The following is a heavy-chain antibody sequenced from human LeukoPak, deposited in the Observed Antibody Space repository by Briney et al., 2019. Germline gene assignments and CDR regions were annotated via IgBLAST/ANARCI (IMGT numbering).Heavy chain of an antibody. CDR1: GGSISSSSYY. CDR2: IYYSGST. V-gene: IGHV4-39*07. Sequence: SETLSLTCTVSGGSISSSSYYWGWIRQPPGKGLEWIGSIYYSGSTYYNPSLKSRVTISVDTSKNQFSLKLSSVTAADTAVYYCARARGIVGAYYFDYWGQGTLVTVSS. CDR3: ARARGIVGAYYFDY. D-gene: IGHD1-26*01. J-gene: IGHJ4*02.